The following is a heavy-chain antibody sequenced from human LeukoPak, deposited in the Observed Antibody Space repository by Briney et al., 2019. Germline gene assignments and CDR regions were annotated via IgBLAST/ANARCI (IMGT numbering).Heavy chain of an antibody. CDR3: AKRGVVIRVILVGFHKEAYYDP. Sequence: GGSLRLSCAASGITLSNYGMSWVRQAPGKGLEWVAGMSDSGGRANYAASVKGRFTISRDNPKNALYLQMNSLRAVDTAVYFCAKRGVVIRVILVGFHKEAYYDPWGQGALVTVSS. CDR1: GITLSNYG. V-gene: IGHV3-23*01. J-gene: IGHJ5*02. D-gene: IGHD3-22*01. CDR2: MSDSGGRA.